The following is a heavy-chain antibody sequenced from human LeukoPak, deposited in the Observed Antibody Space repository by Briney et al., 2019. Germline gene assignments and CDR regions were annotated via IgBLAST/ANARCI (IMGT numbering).Heavy chain of an antibody. V-gene: IGHV1-2*04. Sequence: ASVKVSCKASGYTFTGYYMHWVRQAPGQGLEWMGWINPNSGGTNYAQKFQGWVTMTRDTSISTAYMELSRLRSDDTAVYYCARVSTYGDPPWFDPWGQGTLVTVSS. CDR2: INPNSGGT. CDR1: GYTFTGYY. J-gene: IGHJ5*02. D-gene: IGHD4-17*01. CDR3: ARVSTYGDPPWFDP.